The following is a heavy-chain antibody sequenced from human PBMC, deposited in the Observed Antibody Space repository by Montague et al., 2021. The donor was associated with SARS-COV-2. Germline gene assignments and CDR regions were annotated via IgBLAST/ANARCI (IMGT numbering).Heavy chain of an antibody. V-gene: IGHV3-66*01. D-gene: IGHD3-3*01. Sequence: SLSLSFSASGFTFSSYAMSWVRQAPGKGPEWVSVIYSGGSTYYADSVKGRFTISRDNSKNTLYLQMNSLRAEDTAVYYCARGWYYDFWSGYRPFDYWGQGTLVTVSS. J-gene: IGHJ4*02. CDR2: IYSGGST. CDR1: GFTFSSYA. CDR3: ARGWYYDFWSGYRPFDY.